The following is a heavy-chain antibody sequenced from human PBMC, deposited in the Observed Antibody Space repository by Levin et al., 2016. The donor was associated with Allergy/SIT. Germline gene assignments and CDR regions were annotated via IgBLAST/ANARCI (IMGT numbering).Heavy chain of an antibody. CDR3: ARGLARYCSSTSCYRAVDAFDI. J-gene: IGHJ3*02. CDR1: GGSFSGYY. CDR2: INHSGST. D-gene: IGHD2-2*02. V-gene: IGHV4-34*01. Sequence: SETLSLTCAVYGGSFSGYYWSWIRQPPGKGLEWIGEINHSGSTNYNPSLKSRVTISVDTSKNQFSLKLSSVTAADTAVYYCARGLARYCSSTSCYRAVDAFDIWGQGTMVTVSS.